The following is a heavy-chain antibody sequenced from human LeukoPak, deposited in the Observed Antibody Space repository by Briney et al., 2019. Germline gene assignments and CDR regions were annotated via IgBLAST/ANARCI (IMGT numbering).Heavy chain of an antibody. Sequence: GGSLRLSCAVTGFTFSSYAMSWVRQAPGKGLEWVSAISGSGGSTYYADSVKGRFTISRDNSKNTLYLQMNSLRAEDTAVYYCAKDRDSSGYYFGGFDYWGQGTLVTVSS. D-gene: IGHD3-22*01. J-gene: IGHJ4*02. CDR1: GFTFSSYA. CDR2: ISGSGGST. CDR3: AKDRDSSGYYFGGFDY. V-gene: IGHV3-23*01.